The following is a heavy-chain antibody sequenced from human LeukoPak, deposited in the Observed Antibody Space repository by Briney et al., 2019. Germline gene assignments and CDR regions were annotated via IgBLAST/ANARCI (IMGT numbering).Heavy chain of an antibody. CDR1: GGSISSRSYY. CDR3: ARQRYYYDSSGYYFDY. J-gene: IGHJ4*02. CDR2: FYYSGST. D-gene: IGHD3-22*01. V-gene: IGHV4-39*01. Sequence: PSETLSLTCTVSGGSISSRSYYWGWIRQPPGKGLEWIGSFYYSGSTYYNPSLKSRVTISADTSKNQFSLKLNSVTAADTAVYYCARQRYYYDSSGYYFDYWGQGTLVIVSS.